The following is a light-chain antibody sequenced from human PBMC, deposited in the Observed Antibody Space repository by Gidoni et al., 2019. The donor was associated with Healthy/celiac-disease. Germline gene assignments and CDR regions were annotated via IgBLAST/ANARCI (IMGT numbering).Light chain of an antibody. CDR2: DAS. CDR3: QQYDNLLT. V-gene: IGKV1-33*01. CDR1: QEISYY. J-gene: IGKJ5*01. Sequence: DIQMTQSPSSLSASVGDRVTITCQASQEISYYVKWYQKKPGKAHKLLTYDASKLETGLPTRFSGSAAGKDSTLTSSSLHQDVIATYYCQQYDNLLTFGQGTRVEIK.